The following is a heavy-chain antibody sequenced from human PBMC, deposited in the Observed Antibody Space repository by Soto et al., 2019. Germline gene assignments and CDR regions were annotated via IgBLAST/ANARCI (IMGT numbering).Heavy chain of an antibody. D-gene: IGHD2-21*02. CDR1: GFTFSGNV. J-gene: IGHJ5*02. CDR3: AKNGCGGDCYSSVAGNWFDP. V-gene: IGHV3-23*01. Sequence: EVQLLESGGGLVQPGGSLRLSCVASGFTFSGNVMSWVRQAPGKGLEWISIISGSGGSTYYADSVKGRFTISRDNSNNPLYLQMHSLTAADTAVYYCAKNGCGGDCYSSVAGNWFDPCGQGTLVTVSS. CDR2: ISGSGGST.